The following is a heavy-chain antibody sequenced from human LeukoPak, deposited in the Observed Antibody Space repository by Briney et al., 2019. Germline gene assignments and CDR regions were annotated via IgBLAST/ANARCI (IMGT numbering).Heavy chain of an antibody. J-gene: IGHJ3*02. D-gene: IGHD3-22*01. Sequence: PSQTLSLTCTVSGGSISSGDYYWSWIRQPPGKGLEWIGYIYYSGSTYYNPSLKSRVTISVDTSKNQFSLKLSSVTAADTAVYYCARDGPYYYDSSGYNAFDIWGQGTMVTVSS. CDR1: GGSISSGDYY. CDR3: ARDGPYYYDSSGYNAFDI. V-gene: IGHV4-30-4*01. CDR2: IYYSGST.